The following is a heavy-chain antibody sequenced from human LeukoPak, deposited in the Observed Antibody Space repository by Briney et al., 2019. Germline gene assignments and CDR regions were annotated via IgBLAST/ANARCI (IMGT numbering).Heavy chain of an antibody. J-gene: IGHJ4*02. Sequence: SETLSLTCTVSGGSISSSSYYWGWIRQPPGTGLEWLGSIYYSGSTYYNPSLKSRVTISVDTSKNQFSLKLSSVTAADTAVYYCARRPPEGSGWYGLESDPDDYFDYWGQGTLVTVSS. D-gene: IGHD6-19*01. V-gene: IGHV4-39*01. CDR3: ARRPPEGSGWYGLESDPDDYFDY. CDR1: GGSISSSSYY. CDR2: IYYSGST.